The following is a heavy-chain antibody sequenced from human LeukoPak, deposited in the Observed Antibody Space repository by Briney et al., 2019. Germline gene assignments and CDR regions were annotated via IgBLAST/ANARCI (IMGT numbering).Heavy chain of an antibody. CDR2: LYFSKNT. CDR3: ARNKGCSSTSCYLGWFDP. J-gene: IGHJ5*02. Sequence: KPSQTLSLTCTVSGGSISSGEYSWSWIRQPPGKGLEWIGYLYFSKNTDYNPSLKSRVTISVDTSKNQFSLKLSSVTAADTAVYYCARNKGCSSTSCYLGWFDPWGQGTLVTVSS. CDR1: GGSISSGEYS. D-gene: IGHD2-2*01. V-gene: IGHV4-30-4*08.